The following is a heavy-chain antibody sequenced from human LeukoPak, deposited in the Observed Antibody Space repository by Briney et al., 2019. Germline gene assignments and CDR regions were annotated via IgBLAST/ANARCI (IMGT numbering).Heavy chain of an antibody. CDR1: GYTFTSYD. J-gene: IGHJ5*02. D-gene: IGHD2-15*01. V-gene: IGHV1-18*01. Sequence: ASVKVSCKASGYTFTSYDINWVRQATGQGLEWMGWISAYNGNTNYAQKLQGRVTMTTDTSTSTAYMELRSLRSDDTAVYYCARITYCSGGSCYENNWFDPWGQGTLVTVSS. CDR3: ARITYCSGGSCYENNWFDP. CDR2: ISAYNGNT.